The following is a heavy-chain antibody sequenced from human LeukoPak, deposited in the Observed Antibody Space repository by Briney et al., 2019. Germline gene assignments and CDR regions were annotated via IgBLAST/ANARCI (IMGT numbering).Heavy chain of an antibody. CDR1: GYTFTGYY. D-gene: IGHD4-11*01. CDR3: ARDESVTTYNWFDP. CDR2: INPNSGGT. J-gene: IGHJ5*02. Sequence: ASVKVSCKASGYTFTGYYTHWVRQAPGQGLEWMGWINPNSGGTNYAQKFQGRVTMTRDTSISTAYMELSRLRSDDTAVYYCARDESVTTYNWFDPWGQGTLVTVSS. V-gene: IGHV1-2*02.